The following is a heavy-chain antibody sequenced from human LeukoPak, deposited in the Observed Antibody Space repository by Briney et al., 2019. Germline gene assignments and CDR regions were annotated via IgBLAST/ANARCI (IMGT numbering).Heavy chain of an antibody. CDR2: IYYSGST. Sequence: SETLSLTCTVSGGSISSSSYYWGWIRQPPGKGLEWIGSIYYSGSTYYNPSLKSRVTISVDTSKNQFSLKLSSVTAADTAVYYCARDRGYCSGGSCYSAYFDYWGQGTLVTVSS. CDR3: ARDRGYCSGGSCYSAYFDY. V-gene: IGHV4-39*07. CDR1: GGSISSSSYY. J-gene: IGHJ4*02. D-gene: IGHD2-15*01.